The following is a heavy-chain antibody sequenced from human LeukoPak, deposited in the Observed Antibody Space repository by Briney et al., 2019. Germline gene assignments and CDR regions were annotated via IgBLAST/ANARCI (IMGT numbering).Heavy chain of an antibody. Sequence: GESLKISCKGSGYRFITYWIGWVRQLPGKGLEWMGIIYPGGSDTRYSPSFQGQVTISADKSISIAYLQWSSLKASDTAMYYCARRDVFDYFDYWGQGTLVTVSS. CDR1: GYRFITYW. J-gene: IGHJ4*02. CDR3: ARRDVFDYFDY. D-gene: IGHD2-21*01. CDR2: IYPGGSDT. V-gene: IGHV5-51*01.